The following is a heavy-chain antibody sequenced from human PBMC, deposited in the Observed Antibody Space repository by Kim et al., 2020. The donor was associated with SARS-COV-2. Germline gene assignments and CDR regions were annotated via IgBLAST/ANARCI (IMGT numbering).Heavy chain of an antibody. CDR3: ARDSHGQIWKWFDT. Sequence: SVKVSCKASGGTFSSYAIGWVRQAPGQGLEWMGKIIPILGVANYAQKFKGRVTITADRFTSTAYMELSSLTSDDTAVYFCARDSHGQIWKWFDTWGQGTLVTVSS. V-gene: IGHV1-69*04. CDR2: IIPILGVA. D-gene: IGHD1-1*01. CDR1: GGTFSSYA. J-gene: IGHJ5*02.